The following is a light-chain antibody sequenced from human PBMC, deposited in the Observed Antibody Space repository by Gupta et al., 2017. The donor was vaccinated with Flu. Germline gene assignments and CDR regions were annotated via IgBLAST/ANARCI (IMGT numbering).Light chain of an antibody. CDR2: GAS. CDR3: QQYKNWPPIT. J-gene: IGKJ4*01. V-gene: IGKV3-15*01. CDR1: QSVSSN. Sequence: EIVMTQSPATLSVSPGERATLSCRASQSVSSNLAWYQQKPGQAPRLLIYGASTRDTGIPARFSGSGCGTEFTLTISSRQSEDFAVYYCQQYKNWPPITFGRGTKVEIK.